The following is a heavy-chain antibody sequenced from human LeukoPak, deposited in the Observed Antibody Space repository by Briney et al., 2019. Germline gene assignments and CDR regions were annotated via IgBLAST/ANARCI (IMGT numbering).Heavy chain of an antibody. D-gene: IGHD2-15*01. Sequence: GGSLRLACAASGFTFSDYWMTWVRQAPGKGLEWVANIKRDGSEKYYVDSLKGRFTISRDNAKNSLYLQMNSLRVEDTAVYYCVRALVAAATPGASFDSWGQGTLVTVSS. CDR3: VRALVAAATPGASFDS. J-gene: IGHJ5*01. CDR2: IKRDGSEK. V-gene: IGHV3-7*01. CDR1: GFTFSDYW.